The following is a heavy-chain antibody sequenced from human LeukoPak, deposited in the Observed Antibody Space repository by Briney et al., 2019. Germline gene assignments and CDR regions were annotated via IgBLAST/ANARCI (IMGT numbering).Heavy chain of an antibody. CDR1: GGSISSYY. D-gene: IGHD2-21*02. Sequence: SETLSLTCTVSGGSISSYYWSWIRQPPGKGLEWIGYIYYSGSTNYNPSLKSRVTISVDTSKNQFSLKLSSVTAAGTAVYYCARRDSFNWFDPWGQGTLVTVSS. CDR2: IYYSGST. CDR3: ARRDSFNWFDP. V-gene: IGHV4-59*01. J-gene: IGHJ5*02.